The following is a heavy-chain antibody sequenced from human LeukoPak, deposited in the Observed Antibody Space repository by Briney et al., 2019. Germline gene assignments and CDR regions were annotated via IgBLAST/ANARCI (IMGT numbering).Heavy chain of an antibody. Sequence: SETLSLTCTVSGGSISSYYWSWIRQPPGKGLEWIGYIYYSGSTNYNPSLKSRVTISVDTSKNQFSLKLSSVTAADTAVYYCARAPRIAAAGMLMYYYYYGMDVWGQGTTVTVSS. CDR2: IYYSGST. D-gene: IGHD6-13*01. CDR1: GGSISSYY. J-gene: IGHJ6*02. CDR3: ARAPRIAAAGMLMYYYYYGMDV. V-gene: IGHV4-59*01.